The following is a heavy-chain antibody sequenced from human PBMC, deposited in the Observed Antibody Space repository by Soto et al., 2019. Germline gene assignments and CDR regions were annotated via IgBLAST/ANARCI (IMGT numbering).Heavy chain of an antibody. V-gene: IGHV4-39*01. CDR3: ARPYLGLLWFGELTNWFDP. CDR2: IYYSGST. Sequence: QLQLQESGPGLVKPSETLSLTCTVSGGSISSSSYYWGWIRQPPGKGLEWIGSIYYSGSTYYNPSLKSRVTISVDTSKNQFSLKLSSVTAADTAVYYCARPYLGLLWFGELTNWFDPWGQGTLVTVSS. D-gene: IGHD3-10*01. J-gene: IGHJ5*02. CDR1: GGSISSSSYY.